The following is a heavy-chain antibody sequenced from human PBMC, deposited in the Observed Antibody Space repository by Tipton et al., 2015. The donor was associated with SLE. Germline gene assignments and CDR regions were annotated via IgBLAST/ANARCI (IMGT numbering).Heavy chain of an antibody. D-gene: IGHD7-27*01. Sequence: TLSLTCTVSGGSISSYYWSWIRQPPGKGLEWIGYIYYSGSTNYNPSLKSRVTISVDTSKNHFSLELASVTAADTAVYYCARGLTAETGGDAFDIWGQGTMVTVSS. CDR2: IYYSGST. V-gene: IGHV4-59*12. CDR3: ARGLTAETGGDAFDI. CDR1: GGSISSYY. J-gene: IGHJ3*02.